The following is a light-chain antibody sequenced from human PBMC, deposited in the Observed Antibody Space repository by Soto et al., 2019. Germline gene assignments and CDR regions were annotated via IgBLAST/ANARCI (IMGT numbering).Light chain of an antibody. CDR2: KAS. Sequence: DSQMTQSPSTLSASVGDRVTITCRASQSISSWLAWYQQKPGKAPKLLIYKASSLESGVPSRFSGSGAGTEFTLTISSLQPDDFATYSCQQYNSYPYTFGQGTKLEIK. CDR1: QSISSW. V-gene: IGKV1-5*03. CDR3: QQYNSYPYT. J-gene: IGKJ2*01.